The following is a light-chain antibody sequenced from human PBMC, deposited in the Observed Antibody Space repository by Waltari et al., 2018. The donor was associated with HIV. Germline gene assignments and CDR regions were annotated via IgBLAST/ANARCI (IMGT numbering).Light chain of an antibody. CDR1: QRVSSY. Sequence: IVLTQSPGTLSLSPGERATLSCRASQRVSSYLAWYQQKPGQAPRLLIYDASSRAIGIPDRFSGSGSGTDFTLTISRLEPEDFEVYYCQQYVNSPYTFGQGTKLEIK. CDR2: DAS. V-gene: IGKV3-20*01. J-gene: IGKJ2*01. CDR3: QQYVNSPYT.